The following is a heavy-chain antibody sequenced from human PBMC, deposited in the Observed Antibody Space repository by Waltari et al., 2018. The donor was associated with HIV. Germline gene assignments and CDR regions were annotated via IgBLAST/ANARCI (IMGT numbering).Heavy chain of an antibody. CDR3: ARGSTGRLQARGGYYGLDI. Sequence: VESGGALVQPGGSLRLSCVGSGFTASNNYMTWVRQAPGEGREWVSVIYIDGRTDYTDSAKGRFTISRDTSKNTVFLQMNSLRPDDTAVFYCARGSTGRLQARGGYYGLDIWGRGTTVTVSS. CDR1: GFTASNNY. J-gene: IGHJ6*02. CDR2: IYIDGRT. D-gene: IGHD2-8*02. V-gene: IGHV3-66*02.